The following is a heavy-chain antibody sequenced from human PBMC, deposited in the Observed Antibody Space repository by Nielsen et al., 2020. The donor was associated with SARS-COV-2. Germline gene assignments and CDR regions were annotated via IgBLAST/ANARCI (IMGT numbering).Heavy chain of an antibody. CDR2: ISWNSGSI. CDR1: GFTFDDYA. D-gene: IGHD6-13*01. J-gene: IGHJ6*02. V-gene: IGHV3-9*01. Sequence: GGSLRLSCAASGFTFDDYAMHWVRQAPGKGLEWVSGISWNSGSIGYADSVKGRFTISRDNAKNSLYLQMNSLRAEDTAVYYCARVGLSSSWSLYYYYGMDVWGQGTTVTVSS. CDR3: ARVGLSSSWSLYYYYGMDV.